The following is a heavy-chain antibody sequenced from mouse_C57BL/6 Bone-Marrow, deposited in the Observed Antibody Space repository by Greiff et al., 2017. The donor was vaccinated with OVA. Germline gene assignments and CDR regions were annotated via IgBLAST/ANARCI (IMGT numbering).Heavy chain of an antibody. Sequence: QVQLKESGAELARPGASVKLSCKASGYTFTSYGISWVKQRTGQGLVWIGEIYPRSGNTYYNEKFKGKATLTADKSSSTAYMELRSLTSEDSAVYFCARGGLRRRFAYWGRGTLVTVSA. D-gene: IGHD2-4*01. V-gene: IGHV1-81*01. CDR3: ARGGLRRRFAY. CDR1: GYTFTSYG. J-gene: IGHJ3*01. CDR2: IYPRSGNT.